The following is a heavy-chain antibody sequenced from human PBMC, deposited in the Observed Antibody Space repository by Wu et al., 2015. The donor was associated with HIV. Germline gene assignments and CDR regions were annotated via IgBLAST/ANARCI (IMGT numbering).Heavy chain of an antibody. V-gene: IGHV1-2*02. CDR2: MYPDSGGT. J-gene: IGHJ3*02. Sequence: QVQLVQSGAEVKKPGASVKVSCKASGYPFTGYYIHWVRQAPGQGLEWMGWMYPDSGGTIYAQRFQGRVTMTRDRSITTAYMEMTSLRSDDTAVYYCARDKNRAFDIWGQGTVVTVSS. CDR3: ARDKNRAFDI. CDR1: GYPFTGYY.